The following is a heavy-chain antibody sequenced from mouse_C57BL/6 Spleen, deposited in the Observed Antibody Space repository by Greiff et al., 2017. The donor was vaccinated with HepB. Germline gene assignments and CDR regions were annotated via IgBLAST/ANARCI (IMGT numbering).Heavy chain of an antibody. V-gene: IGHV5-4*01. CDR1: GFTFSSYA. CDR3: ARDYYYGSSFDY. J-gene: IGHJ2*01. Sequence: EVQLVESGGGLVKPGGSLKLSCAASGFTFSSYAMSWVRQTPEKRLEWVATISDGGSYTYYPDNVKGRFTISRDNAKNNLYLQMSHLKSEDTAMYYCARDYYYGSSFDYWGLGTTLTVSS. CDR2: ISDGGSYT. D-gene: IGHD1-1*01.